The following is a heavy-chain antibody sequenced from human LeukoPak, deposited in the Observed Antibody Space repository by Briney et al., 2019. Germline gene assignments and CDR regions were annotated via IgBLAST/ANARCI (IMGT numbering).Heavy chain of an antibody. D-gene: IGHD3-10*01. J-gene: IGHJ4*02. V-gene: IGHV3-30*18. CDR2: ISFDASNK. CDR3: AKDVDPFGSGSYVEGFDY. Sequence: GGSLRLSCAASGFTFSSYGMHWVRQAPGKGLEWVAVISFDASNKYYADSVKGRFTISRDNSKNTLYLQMNSLRAEDTAVYYCAKDVDPFGSGSYVEGFDYWGQGALVTVSS. CDR1: GFTFSSYG.